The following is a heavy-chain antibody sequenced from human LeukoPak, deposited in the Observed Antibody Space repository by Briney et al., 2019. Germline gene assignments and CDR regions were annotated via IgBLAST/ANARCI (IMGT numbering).Heavy chain of an antibody. CDR3: ARHDIVVVPAATTYYYYYYMDV. CDR1: GGTFSSYA. J-gene: IGHJ6*03. Sequence: GASVKVSCKASGGTFSSYAISWVRQAPGQGLEWMGGIIPIFGTANYAQKFQGRVTITADESTSTAYMELSSLRSEDTAVYYCARHDIVVVPAATTYYYYYYMDVWGKGTTVTVSS. CDR2: IIPIFGTA. V-gene: IGHV1-69*13. D-gene: IGHD2-2*01.